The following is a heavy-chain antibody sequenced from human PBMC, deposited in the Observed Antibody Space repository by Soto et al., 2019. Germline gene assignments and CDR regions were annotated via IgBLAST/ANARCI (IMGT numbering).Heavy chain of an antibody. J-gene: IGHJ4*02. Sequence: SETLSLTCAVSGASISGSYYYWAWLRQSPGKGPEWIGSVFYTGFTSYNPSLESRVSVSVDTSKSQFSLKLSAVTAADTAVYYCANSQKGYNWNYFDHWGQGALVTVS. D-gene: IGHD1-20*01. CDR3: ANSQKGYNWNYFDH. CDR1: GASISGSYYY. V-gene: IGHV4-39*01. CDR2: VFYTGFT.